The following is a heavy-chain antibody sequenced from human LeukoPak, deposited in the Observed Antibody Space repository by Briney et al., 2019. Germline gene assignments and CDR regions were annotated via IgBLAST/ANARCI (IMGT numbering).Heavy chain of an antibody. J-gene: IGHJ4*02. CDR1: GLTFSSYA. V-gene: IGHV3-23*01. Sequence: GGSLRLSCAASGLTFSSYAMSWVRQAPGKGLEWVSAISGSGGSTYYADSVKGRFTISRDNSKNTLYLQMNSLRAEDTAVYYCAKDLNYYDSSGYPYYFDYWGQGTLVTVSS. D-gene: IGHD3-22*01. CDR2: ISGSGGST. CDR3: AKDLNYYDSSGYPYYFDY.